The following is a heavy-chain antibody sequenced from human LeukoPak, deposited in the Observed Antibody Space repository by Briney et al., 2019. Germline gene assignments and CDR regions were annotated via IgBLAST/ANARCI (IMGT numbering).Heavy chain of an antibody. J-gene: IGHJ4*02. CDR1: GGSISSGSYY. CDR3: ARGRLVRGFDRSSGSYYPVDY. V-gene: IGHV4-61*02. Sequence: SETLSLTCTVSGGSISSGSYYWSWIRQPAGKGLEWIGRIYTSGSTNYNPSLKSRVTISVDTSKNQFSLKLSSVTAADTAVYYCARGRLVRGFDRSSGSYYPVDYWGQGTLVTVSS. CDR2: IYTSGST. D-gene: IGHD1-26*01.